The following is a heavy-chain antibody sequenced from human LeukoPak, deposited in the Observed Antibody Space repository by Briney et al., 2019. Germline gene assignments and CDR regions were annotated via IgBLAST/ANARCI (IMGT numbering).Heavy chain of an antibody. Sequence: GGSLRLSCAVSGFTFSSYAMHWVRQAPGKGLEWVAVISYDGSNKYYADSVKGRFTISRDNSKNTLYLQMNSLRAEDTAVYYCARDPAMAYFDYWGQGTLVTVSS. V-gene: IGHV3-30-3*01. CDR1: GFTFSSYA. D-gene: IGHD5-18*01. CDR2: ISYDGSNK. J-gene: IGHJ4*02. CDR3: ARDPAMAYFDY.